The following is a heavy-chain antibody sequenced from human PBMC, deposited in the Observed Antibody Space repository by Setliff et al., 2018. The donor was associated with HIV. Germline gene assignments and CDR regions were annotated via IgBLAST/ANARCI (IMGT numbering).Heavy chain of an antibody. CDR3: ATDCAVVGGTGSLDS. J-gene: IGHJ4*02. CDR1: GFTFGSYA. D-gene: IGHD1-26*01. Sequence: GGSLRLSCAPSGFTFGSYAMSWVRQAPGKGLEWVSSITSGSTYVNYADSVKGRFSISRDNSKNSLYLQMISLRAEDTALYYCATDCAVVGGTGSLDSWGQGTLVTVSS. CDR2: ITSGSTYV. V-gene: IGHV3-21*01.